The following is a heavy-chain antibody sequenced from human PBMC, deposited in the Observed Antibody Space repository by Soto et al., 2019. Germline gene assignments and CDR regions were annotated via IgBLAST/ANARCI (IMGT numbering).Heavy chain of an antibody. CDR3: ERVDGTY. J-gene: IGHJ4*02. CDR1: GYTFSSYA. D-gene: IGHD1-26*01. CDR2: INAGNGNT. Sequence: ASLKVSCKASGYTFSSYAIHWVRQAPGQGLEWMGWINAGNGNTKYSQKFQGRVTITRDTSASTAYMELNSLRSEDTAVYYCERVDGTYWGQGTLVTVSS. V-gene: IGHV1-3*01.